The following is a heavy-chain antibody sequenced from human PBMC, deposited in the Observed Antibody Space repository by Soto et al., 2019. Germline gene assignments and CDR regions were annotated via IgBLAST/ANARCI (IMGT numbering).Heavy chain of an antibody. Sequence: ASVKVSCKASGYTFTDYYIDWVRQAPGQGLEWMGRINPKSGGTNYAQRFQGRVTMTRDTSITTAYMDLSRLTSDDTATYYCAKTYDGSGQPSHWFDPWGQGTPVTVSS. CDR1: GYTFTDYY. CDR2: INPKSGGT. D-gene: IGHD3-22*01. J-gene: IGHJ5*02. CDR3: AKTYDGSGQPSHWFDP. V-gene: IGHV1-2*06.